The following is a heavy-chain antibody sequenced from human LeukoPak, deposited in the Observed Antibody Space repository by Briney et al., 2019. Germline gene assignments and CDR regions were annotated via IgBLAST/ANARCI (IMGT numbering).Heavy chain of an antibody. CDR1: GGSSSSSRYY. V-gene: IGHV4-39*01. Sequence: SETLSLTCTVSGGSSSSSRYYWGWIRQPPGKGLEWIGSIYYSGSTYYNPSLKSRVTISVDTSKNQFSLKLSSVTAADTAVYYCARHPYQLLWLSWFDPWGQGTLVTVSS. J-gene: IGHJ5*02. D-gene: IGHD2-2*01. CDR3: ARHPYQLLWLSWFDP. CDR2: IYYSGST.